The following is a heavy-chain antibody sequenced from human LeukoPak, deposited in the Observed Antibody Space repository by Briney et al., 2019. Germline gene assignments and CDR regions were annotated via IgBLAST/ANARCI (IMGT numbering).Heavy chain of an antibody. CDR2: IYPGDSDT. Sequence: GESLQISCQGSGYSFTSYWIGWVRQMPGKGLEWMGIIYPGDSDTRYSPSFQGQVTISADKSISTAYLQRSSLKASDTAMYYCARSIASSAWTPGVWGQGTLVTVSS. D-gene: IGHD6-19*01. CDR3: ARSIASSAWTPGV. J-gene: IGHJ4*02. CDR1: GYSFTSYW. V-gene: IGHV5-51*01.